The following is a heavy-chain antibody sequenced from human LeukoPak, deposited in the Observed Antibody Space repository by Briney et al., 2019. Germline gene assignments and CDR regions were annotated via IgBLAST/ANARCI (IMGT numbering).Heavy chain of an antibody. J-gene: IGHJ6*02. CDR1: GFTFSTYA. Sequence: QTGGSLRLSCAASGFTFSTYAMTWVRQAPGKGLQWVSAITGSGSGTYYADSVKGRFTISRDNSKNTLYLQMNSLTAEDTAVFYCAKDREGSSGRNPYYYFYGMDVWGQGTLVTVSS. D-gene: IGHD6-19*01. CDR2: ITGSGSGT. V-gene: IGHV3-23*01. CDR3: AKDREGSSGRNPYYYFYGMDV.